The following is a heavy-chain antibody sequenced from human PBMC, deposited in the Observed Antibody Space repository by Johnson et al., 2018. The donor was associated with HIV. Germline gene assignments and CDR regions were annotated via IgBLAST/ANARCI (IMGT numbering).Heavy chain of an antibody. V-gene: IGHV3-30*04. CDR1: GFTFNSYP. J-gene: IGHJ3*02. Sequence: VQLVESGGGVVQPGRSLRLSCAASGFTFNSYPMHWVRQAPGKGLEWVAVISYDGNNKYYVDSVKGRFTISRDNAKNSLYLQMNSLRAEDTAVYYCARDVVSSSNAFDIWGQGTMVTVSS. CDR3: ARDVVSSSNAFDI. D-gene: IGHD6-6*01. CDR2: ISYDGNNK.